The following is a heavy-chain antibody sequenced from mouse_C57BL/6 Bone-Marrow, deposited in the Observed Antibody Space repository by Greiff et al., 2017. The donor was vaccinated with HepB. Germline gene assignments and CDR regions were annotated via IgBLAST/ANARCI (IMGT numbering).Heavy chain of an antibody. CDR1: GFTFSDYG. J-gene: IGHJ4*01. CDR2: ISSGSSTI. V-gene: IGHV5-17*01. D-gene: IGHD1-1*01. CDR3: ARWYYGSSYDHYAMDY. Sequence: EVKLVESGGGLVKPGGSLKLSCAASGFTFSDYGMHWVRQAPEKGLEWVAYISSGSSTIYYADTVKGRFTISRDNAKNTLFLQMTSLRSEDTAMYYCARWYYGSSYDHYAMDYWGQGTSVTVSS.